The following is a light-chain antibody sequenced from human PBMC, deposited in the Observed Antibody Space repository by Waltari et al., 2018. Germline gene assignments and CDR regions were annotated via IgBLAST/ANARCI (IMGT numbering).Light chain of an antibody. CDR2: DVT. CDR3: SSYSSTNTVV. CDR1: SSDVGGYNF. V-gene: IGLV2-14*03. J-gene: IGLJ3*02. Sequence: QSALTQPASVSGSPGRSVTISCTGTSSDVGGYNFVPWYQQHPGRAPKLMIYDVTHRPSGVSTRFSGSKSGDTASLTISGLQAADEAEYYCSSYSSTNTVVFGGGTQLTV.